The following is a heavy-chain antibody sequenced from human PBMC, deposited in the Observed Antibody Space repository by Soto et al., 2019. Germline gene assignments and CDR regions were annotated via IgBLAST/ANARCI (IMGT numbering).Heavy chain of an antibody. CDR1: GGSFSGYY. J-gene: IGHJ4*02. CDR3: ARRRRVGVRSGYYYCLDY. CDR2: INHSGST. D-gene: IGHD3-22*01. Sequence: SETLSLTCAVYGGSFSGYYWSWIRQPPGKGLEWIGEINHSGSTNYNPSLKSRVTISVDTSKNQFSLKLSSVTAADTAVYYCARRRRVGVRSGYYYCLDYWGQGTLVTVSS. V-gene: IGHV4-34*01.